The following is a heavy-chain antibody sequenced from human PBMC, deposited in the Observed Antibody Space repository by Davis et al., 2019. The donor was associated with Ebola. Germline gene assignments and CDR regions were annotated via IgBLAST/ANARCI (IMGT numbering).Heavy chain of an antibody. CDR2: ISAYNGNT. D-gene: IGHD1-26*01. V-gene: IGHV1-18*01. CDR3: ARTSIVGTTTTASDI. CDR1: GGIFRNFA. Sequence: ASVKVSCKASGGIFRNFAISWVRQAPGQGLEWMGWISAYNGNTAYAQILQGRVTMTTDTSTGTAYMELRSLRSDDTAVYFCARTSIVGTTTTASDIWGQGTMVTVSS. J-gene: IGHJ3*02.